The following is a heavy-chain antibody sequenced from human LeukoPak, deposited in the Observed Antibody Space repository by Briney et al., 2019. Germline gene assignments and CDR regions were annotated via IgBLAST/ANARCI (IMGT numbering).Heavy chain of an antibody. D-gene: IGHD3-22*01. CDR2: ISAYNGNT. Sequence: ASVKVSCKASGYTFTTYGFSWVRQAPGQGLEWMGWISAYNGNTNYAQRLQGRVTMTTDTSTSTVYIELRSLRSDDTAVYYCARDETNREIRFLVVIWGQGTLVTVSS. J-gene: IGHJ4*02. V-gene: IGHV1-18*01. CDR3: ARDETNREIRFLVVI. CDR1: GYTFTTYG.